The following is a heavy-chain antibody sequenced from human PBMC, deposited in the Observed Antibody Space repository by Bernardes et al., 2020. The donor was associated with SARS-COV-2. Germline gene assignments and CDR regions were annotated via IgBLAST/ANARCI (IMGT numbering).Heavy chain of an antibody. D-gene: IGHD4-17*01. CDR1: GYTLSNYD. CDR2: ISVYNGNI. V-gene: IGHV1-18*01. J-gene: IGHJ4*02. CDR3: ARGHGDYFDY. Sequence: ASVKVSCKASGYTLSNYDISWVRQAPGQGLEWMGWISVYNGNIKYAQKFQGRVTMTTDTSTSTAYMELRSLRSDDTAVYYCARGHGDYFDYWGQGTLVTVS.